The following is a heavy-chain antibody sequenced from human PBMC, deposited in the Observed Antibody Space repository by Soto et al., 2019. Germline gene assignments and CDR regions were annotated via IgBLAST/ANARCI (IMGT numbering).Heavy chain of an antibody. Sequence: KTSETLSLTCAVYGGSFSGYYWSWIRQPPGKGLEWIGEINHSGSTNYNPSLKSRVTISVDTSKNQFSLKLSSVTAADTAVYYCARGLPLEMATFPSYFDYWGQGTLVTVSS. CDR2: INHSGST. J-gene: IGHJ4*02. CDR1: GGSFSGYY. D-gene: IGHD5-12*01. V-gene: IGHV4-34*01. CDR3: ARGLPLEMATFPSYFDY.